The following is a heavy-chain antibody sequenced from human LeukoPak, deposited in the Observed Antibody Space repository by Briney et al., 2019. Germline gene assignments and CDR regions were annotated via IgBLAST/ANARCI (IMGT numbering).Heavy chain of an antibody. J-gene: IGHJ4*02. D-gene: IGHD3-22*01. CDR3: ATASYYYDSSGYYNGY. Sequence: ASVKVSCKVSGYTLTELSMHWVRQAPGKGLEWMGGFDPEDGETIYAQKFQGRVTMTEDTSTDTAYMELSSLRSEDTAVYYCATASYYYDSSGYYNGYWGQGTLVTVSS. CDR1: GYTLTELS. CDR2: FDPEDGET. V-gene: IGHV1-24*01.